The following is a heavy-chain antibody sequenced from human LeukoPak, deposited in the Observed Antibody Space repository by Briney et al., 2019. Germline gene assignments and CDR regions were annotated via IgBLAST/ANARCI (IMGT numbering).Heavy chain of an antibody. D-gene: IGHD3-3*01. CDR2: INPNSGGT. V-gene: IGHV1-2*04. CDR1: GGTFSSYA. Sequence: GASVKVSCKASGGTFSSYAISWVRQAPGQGLEWMGWINPNSGGTNYAQKFQGWVTMTRDTSISTAYMELSRLRSDDTAVYYCARGRFLEWLLYEYFRSSEYYFDYWGQGTLVTVSS. J-gene: IGHJ4*02. CDR3: ARGRFLEWLLYEYFRSSEYYFDY.